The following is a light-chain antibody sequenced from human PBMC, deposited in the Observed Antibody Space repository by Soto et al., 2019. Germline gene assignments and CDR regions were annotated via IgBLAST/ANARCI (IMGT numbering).Light chain of an antibody. CDR3: SSYSGSNNLI. V-gene: IGLV2-8*01. CDR1: SSDLGDYDY. Sequence: QSVLTQPPSASGSPGQSVTISCTGTSSDLGDYDYVSWYQQHPGKAPKLMIYEVNKRPSGVPDRFSGSKSGNTASLTVTGLQAEYEADYYCSSYSGSNNLIFGGGNKVTVL. CDR2: EVN. J-gene: IGLJ2*01.